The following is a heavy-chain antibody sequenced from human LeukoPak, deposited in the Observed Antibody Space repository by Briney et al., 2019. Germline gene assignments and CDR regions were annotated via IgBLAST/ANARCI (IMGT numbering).Heavy chain of an antibody. D-gene: IGHD3-10*01. CDR3: ASGFLSGRGVVGY. Sequence: GGSLRLSCAASGFTFSNYWVHWVRQAPGKGLVWVSRINLDGSSATYADSVKGRFTISRDNAKNTLYLQMNSLSAEDTAVYYCASGFLSGRGVVGYWGQGTLVTVSS. CDR1: GFTFSNYW. CDR2: INLDGSSA. V-gene: IGHV3-74*01. J-gene: IGHJ4*02.